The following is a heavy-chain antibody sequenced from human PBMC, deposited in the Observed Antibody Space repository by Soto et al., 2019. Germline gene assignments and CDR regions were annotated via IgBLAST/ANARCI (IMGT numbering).Heavy chain of an antibody. CDR2: ISSTGRTI. V-gene: IGHV3-11*01. Sequence: KPGGSLRLSCGASGFTFSNYYMSWIRQAPGKGLEWVSYISSTGRTIYYADSVKGRVTVSRDNAQNSLSLKLNSLRVEDTAVYYCARSYSSGWEFDYWGQGTQVTVSS. CDR3: ARSYSSGWEFDY. D-gene: IGHD6-19*01. CDR1: GFTFSNYY. J-gene: IGHJ4*02.